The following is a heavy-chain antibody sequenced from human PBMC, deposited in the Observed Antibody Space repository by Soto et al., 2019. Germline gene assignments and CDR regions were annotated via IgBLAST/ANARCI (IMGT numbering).Heavy chain of an antibody. Sequence: GGSLRLSCAASGFTFSSHSMNWVRQAPGKGLEWVSSISSSSSYIYYADSVKGRFTISRDNAKNSLYLQMNSLRAEDTAVYYCAREGGRGFLEWLSEGYYFDYWGQGTLVTVSS. CDR3: AREGGRGFLEWLSEGYYFDY. D-gene: IGHD3-3*01. J-gene: IGHJ4*02. CDR1: GFTFSSHS. CDR2: ISSSSSYI. V-gene: IGHV3-21*01.